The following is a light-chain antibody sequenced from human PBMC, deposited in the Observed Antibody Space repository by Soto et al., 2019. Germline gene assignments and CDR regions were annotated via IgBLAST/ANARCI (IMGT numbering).Light chain of an antibody. V-gene: IGLV2-14*01. J-gene: IGLJ2*01. CDR2: DVS. CDR1: SSDVGGYNY. CDR3: SSYTSSSTLVV. Sequence: QSVLTQPASVSGSPGQSITISCTGTSSDVGGYNYVSWYQQHPGKAPKLMIYDVSNRPSGVSNRFSGAKSGNTASLTISGLQAEDEAYYYCSSYTSSSTLVVFGGGTKLTV.